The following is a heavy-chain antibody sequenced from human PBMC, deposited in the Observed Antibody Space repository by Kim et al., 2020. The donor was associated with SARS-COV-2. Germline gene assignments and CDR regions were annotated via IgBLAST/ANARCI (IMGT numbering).Heavy chain of an antibody. J-gene: IGHJ3*02. CDR3: ARGVSGWRGAFDI. Sequence: SETLSLTCAVYGGSFSGYYWSWIRQPPGKGLEWIGEINHSGSTNYNPSLESRVTISVDTSKNQFSLRLSSVTAADTAVYYCARGVSGWRGAFDIWGQGTMVTVSS. CDR2: INHSGST. D-gene: IGHD6-19*01. V-gene: IGHV4-34*01. CDR1: GGSFSGYY.